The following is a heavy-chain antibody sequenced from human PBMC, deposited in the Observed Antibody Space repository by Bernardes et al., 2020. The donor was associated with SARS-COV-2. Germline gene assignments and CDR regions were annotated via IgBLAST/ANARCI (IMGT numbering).Heavy chain of an antibody. CDR3: ARRGQAVSHYYYYYMDV. V-gene: IGHV4-59*08. D-gene: IGHD4-4*01. J-gene: IGHJ6*03. Sequence: SETLSLTCTVSGGSISSYYWSWIRQPPGKGLEWIGYIYYSGSTNYNPSLKSRVTISVDTSKNQFSLKLSSVTAADTAVYYCARRGQAVSHYYYYYMDVWGKGTTVTVSS. CDR2: IYYSGST. CDR1: GGSISSYY.